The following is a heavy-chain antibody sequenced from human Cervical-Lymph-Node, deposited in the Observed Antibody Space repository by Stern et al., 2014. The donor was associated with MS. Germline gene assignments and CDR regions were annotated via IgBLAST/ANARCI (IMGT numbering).Heavy chain of an antibody. CDR1: GFTFDDYA. CDR3: AKGPRGSYLMYYFDS. CDR2: ITWDSGTI. V-gene: IGHV3-9*01. J-gene: IGHJ4*02. Sequence: VQLVESGGDLVRPGRSLRLSCAASGFTFDDYAMHCVRQVPGKGLEWVAGITWDSGTINYADSVKGRFTISRDNAKKSLFLEMSRLRAEDTAFYFSAKGPRGSYLMYYFDSWGQGTLVTVSS. D-gene: IGHD3-16*02.